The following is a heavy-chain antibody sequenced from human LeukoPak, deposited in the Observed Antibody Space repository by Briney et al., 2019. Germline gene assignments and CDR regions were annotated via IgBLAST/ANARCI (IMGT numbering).Heavy chain of an antibody. CDR2: ISSSSSTI. D-gene: IGHD4-17*01. CDR3: AKGRGLSYDYGVDY. J-gene: IGHJ4*02. V-gene: IGHV3-48*01. Sequence: PGGSLRLSCAASGFIFSSYSMNWVRQAPGKGLEWVSYISSSSSTIYYADSVKGRFTISRDNAKNSLYLQMNSLRAEDMALYYCAKGRGLSYDYGVDYWGQGTLVTVSS. CDR1: GFIFSSYS.